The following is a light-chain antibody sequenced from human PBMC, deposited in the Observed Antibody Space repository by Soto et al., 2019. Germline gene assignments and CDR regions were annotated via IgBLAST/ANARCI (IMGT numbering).Light chain of an antibody. V-gene: IGLV1-44*01. J-gene: IGLJ1*01. CDR3: AVWDESLNCHV. CDR2: TND. CDR1: SSNMGSNT. Sequence: QSVLTQPPSASGTPGQRVTISCFGSSSNMGSNTVHWFQQLPGSAPTPLIYTNDQRPSGVPERFSGSNSGTSASLTISGLQSEDEADYYCAVWDESLNCHVFGTGNKVTVL.